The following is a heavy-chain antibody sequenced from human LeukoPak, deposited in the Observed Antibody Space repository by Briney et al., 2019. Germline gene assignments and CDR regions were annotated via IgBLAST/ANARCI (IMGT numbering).Heavy chain of an antibody. CDR2: IYYSGST. CDR1: GGSISSSSYY. J-gene: IGHJ4*02. D-gene: IGHD3-10*02. V-gene: IGHV4-39*07. CDR3: ARGYVRGVVKPAGYIDY. Sequence: NASETLSLTCTVSGGSISSSSYYWGWIRQPPGKGLEWIGSIYYSGSTYYNPSLKSRVTISVDTSKNQFSLKLSSVTAADTAVYYCARGYVRGVVKPAGYIDYWGQGTLVTVSS.